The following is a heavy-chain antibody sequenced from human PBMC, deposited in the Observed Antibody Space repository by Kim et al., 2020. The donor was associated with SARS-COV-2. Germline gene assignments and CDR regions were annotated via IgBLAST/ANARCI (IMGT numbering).Heavy chain of an antibody. CDR3: ATTMGIVATISFDY. Sequence: AQKFRGRVTITADESTSTAYMELSSLRSEDTAVYYCATTMGIVATISFDYWGQGTLVTVSS. V-gene: IGHV1-69*01. D-gene: IGHD5-12*01. J-gene: IGHJ4*02.